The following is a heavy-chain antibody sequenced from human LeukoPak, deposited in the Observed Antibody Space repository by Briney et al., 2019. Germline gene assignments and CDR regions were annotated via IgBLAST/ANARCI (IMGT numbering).Heavy chain of an antibody. Sequence: SQTLSLTCTISGAYISSGDYYWTWIRQPAGKGLEWIGRIHTSGRTYYNSSLNSRLSISLEFSKNQFSLTLKCVTAADTAIYYCTRVRPPTTSDYWGQGTLVNVSS. CDR3: TRVRPPTTSDY. CDR2: IHTSGRT. D-gene: IGHD1-26*01. CDR1: GAYISSGDYY. V-gene: IGHV4-61*02. J-gene: IGHJ4*02.